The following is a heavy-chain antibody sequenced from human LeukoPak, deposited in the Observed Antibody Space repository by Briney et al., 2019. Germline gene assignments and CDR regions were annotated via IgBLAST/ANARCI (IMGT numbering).Heavy chain of an antibody. Sequence: SQTLSLTCAISGDSVSSNSAACNWIRQSPSRGLEWLGRTYYRSKWYNHYAVSVKSRITINPDTSKNQFSLQLNSVTPEDTAVYYCARGSHSIAAAPVGYFEYWGQGTLVTVSS. CDR2: TYYRSKWYN. CDR3: ARGSHSIAAAPVGYFEY. D-gene: IGHD6-13*01. CDR1: GDSVSSNSAA. J-gene: IGHJ4*02. V-gene: IGHV6-1*01.